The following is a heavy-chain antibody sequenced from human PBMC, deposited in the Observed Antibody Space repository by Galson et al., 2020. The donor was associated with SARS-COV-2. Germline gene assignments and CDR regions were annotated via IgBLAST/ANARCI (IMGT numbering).Heavy chain of an antibody. V-gene: IGHV4-59*01. CDR2: LYYGGKT. Sequence: ASETLSLTCTVSGGSINIYYWSWIRQPPGKGLEWIGYLYYGGKTNYNPSLKSRVTISVDTSKNQFSLTLSSVTAADTAVYYCARLPVVRGVDYWGQGILVTVSS. CDR1: GGSINIYY. CDR3: ARLPVVRGVDY. D-gene: IGHD3-10*01. J-gene: IGHJ4*02.